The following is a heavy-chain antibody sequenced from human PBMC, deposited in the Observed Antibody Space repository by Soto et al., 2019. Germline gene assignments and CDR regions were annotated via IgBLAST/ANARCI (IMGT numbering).Heavy chain of an antibody. D-gene: IGHD4-17*01. V-gene: IGHV4-4*02. Sequence: SETLSLTCAVSGGSISSSNLWSWVRQPPGKGLEWIGEIYHSGSTNYNPSLKSRVTISVDKSKNQFSLKLSSVTAADTAVYYCTTVIHTVTTHYYYYGMDVWGQGTTVTVS. J-gene: IGHJ6*02. CDR2: IYHSGST. CDR3: TTVIHTVTTHYYYYGMDV. CDR1: GGSISSSNL.